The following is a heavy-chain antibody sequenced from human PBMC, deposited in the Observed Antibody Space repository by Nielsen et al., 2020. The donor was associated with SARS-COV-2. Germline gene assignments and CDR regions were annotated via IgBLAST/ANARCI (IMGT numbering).Heavy chain of an antibody. J-gene: IGHJ4*02. V-gene: IGHV1-3*04. CDR3: ARSRGCSATSCFFDY. CDR2: INSDSGNT. Sequence: ASVKVSCKASGYTFTGYAIHWVRQDPGQRLEWMGWINSDSGNTKYSQKFRGRVTITRDTSASTAYMELSGLSSEDTAVYYCARSRGCSATSCFFDYWGQGALVTVSS. D-gene: IGHD2-2*01. CDR1: GYTFTGYA.